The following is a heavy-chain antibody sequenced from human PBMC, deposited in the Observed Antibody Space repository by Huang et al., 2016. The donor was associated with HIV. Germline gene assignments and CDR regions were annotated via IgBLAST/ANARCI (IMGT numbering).Heavy chain of an antibody. V-gene: IGHV1-69*13. J-gene: IGHJ4*02. Sequence: QVQLVQSGAEVKTPGSSVKVSCKASGGTFSKYAISWVRQAPGQGLEWMGGIIPMCGTPNYARKFQGRVTITADDSTITTYVEVSSLRSEDTTLYYCARGQLGSYGDYDVLYWGQGTLVTVSS. CDR2: IIPMCGTP. D-gene: IGHD4-17*01. CDR3: ARGQLGSYGDYDVLY. CDR1: GGTFSKYA.